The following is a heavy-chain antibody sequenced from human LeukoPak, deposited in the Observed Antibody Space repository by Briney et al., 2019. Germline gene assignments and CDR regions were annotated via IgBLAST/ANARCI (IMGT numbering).Heavy chain of an antibody. D-gene: IGHD5-18*01. Sequence: PGGSLRLSCVASGFTFSSYSMNWVRQAPGKGLEWVSSISSSSSYIYYADSVKGRFTISRDNAKNSLYLQMNSLRAGDTAVYYCARDEDTAMGIYYYYYMDVWGKGTTVTVSS. V-gene: IGHV3-21*01. CDR3: ARDEDTAMGIYYYYYMDV. CDR2: ISSSSSYI. CDR1: GFTFSSYS. J-gene: IGHJ6*03.